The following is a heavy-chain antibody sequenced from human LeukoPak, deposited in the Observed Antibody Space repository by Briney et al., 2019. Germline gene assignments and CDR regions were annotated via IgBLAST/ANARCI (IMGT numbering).Heavy chain of an antibody. CDR1: GFTFSTYA. V-gene: IGHV3-23*01. CDR2: ISGSGGST. Sequence: PGGSLRLSCAASGFTFSTYAMTWVRQAPGKGLEWVSAISGSGGSTYYADSVKGRFTISRDNSKNTLCLQMNSLRAEDTAVYYCAKEDNPNGYYYYMDVWGKGTTVTVSS. CDR3: AKEDNPNGYYYYMDV. J-gene: IGHJ6*03. D-gene: IGHD2-8*01.